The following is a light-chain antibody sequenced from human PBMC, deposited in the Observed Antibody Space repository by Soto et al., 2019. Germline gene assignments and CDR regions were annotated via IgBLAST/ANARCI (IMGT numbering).Light chain of an antibody. CDR1: SSDIGRYHL. V-gene: IGLV2-23*02. CDR3: CSYAGSNWGYV. CDR2: KVS. Sequence: QSALTQPASVSGSPGQSITISCTGTSSDIGRYHLVSWYQHHSGKAPKLIIYKVSQWPSGVSDRFSASKSGSTASLTISGLQAEDEADYYCCSYAGSNWGYVFGTGTKLTVL. J-gene: IGLJ1*01.